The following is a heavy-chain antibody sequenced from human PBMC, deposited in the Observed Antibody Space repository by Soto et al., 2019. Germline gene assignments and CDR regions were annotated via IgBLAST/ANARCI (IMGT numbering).Heavy chain of an antibody. Sequence: GGSLRLSCAASGFTFSSYSMNWVRQAPGKGLEWVSSISSSSSYIYYAHSAKGRFTINPDTSKNQFSLQLNSVTPEDTAVYYCVRGIDSSFDYWGQGTLVTVSS. CDR2: ISSSSSYI. V-gene: IGHV3-21*01. CDR3: VRGIDSSFDY. D-gene: IGHD6-13*01. J-gene: IGHJ4*02. CDR1: GFTFSSYS.